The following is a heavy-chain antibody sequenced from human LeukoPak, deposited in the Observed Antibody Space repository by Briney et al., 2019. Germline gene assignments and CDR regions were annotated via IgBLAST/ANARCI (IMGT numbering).Heavy chain of an antibody. CDR2: FDPEDGET. J-gene: IGHJ4*02. CDR1: GYTLTELS. Sequence: ASVKVSCKVSGYTLTELSMHWVRQAPGKGLEWMGGFDPEDGETVYAQKFQGRVTMTEDTSTDTAYMELSRLRSEDTAVYYCVRDRTKYCSSTSCPLDYWGQGTLVTVSS. D-gene: IGHD2-2*01. V-gene: IGHV1-24*01. CDR3: VRDRTKYCSSTSCPLDY.